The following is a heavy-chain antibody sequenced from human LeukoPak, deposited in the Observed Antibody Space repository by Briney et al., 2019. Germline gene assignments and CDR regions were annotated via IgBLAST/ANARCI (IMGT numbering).Heavy chain of an antibody. CDR1: GGSVSSGSYY. V-gene: IGHV4-61*01. Sequence: KPSETLSPTCTVSGGSVSSGSYYWSWIRQPPGKGLEWIGYIYYSGSTNYNPSLKSRVTISVDTSKNQFSLKLSSVTAADTAVYYCARVSGVYGDTYYFDYWGQGTLVTVSS. D-gene: IGHD4-17*01. CDR3: ARVSGVYGDTYYFDY. J-gene: IGHJ4*02. CDR2: IYYSGST.